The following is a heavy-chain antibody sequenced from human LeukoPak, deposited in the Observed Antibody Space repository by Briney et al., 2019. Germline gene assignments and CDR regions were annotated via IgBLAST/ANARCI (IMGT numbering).Heavy chain of an antibody. V-gene: IGHV3-49*04. D-gene: IGHD1-26*01. Sequence: GGSLRLSCTASGFTFGDYAMSWVRQAPGKGLEWVGFIRSKAYGGATEYAASVKGRFTISRDDSKSIACLQMNSLKTEDTAVYYCTRGAGATGDDAFDIWGQGTMVTVSS. CDR3: TRGAGATGDDAFDI. CDR1: GFTFGDYA. CDR2: IRSKAYGGAT. J-gene: IGHJ3*02.